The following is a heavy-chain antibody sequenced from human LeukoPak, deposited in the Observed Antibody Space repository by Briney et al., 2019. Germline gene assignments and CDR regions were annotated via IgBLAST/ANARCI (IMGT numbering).Heavy chain of an antibody. D-gene: IGHD4-11*01. CDR2: IKQDGSEK. CDR3: ARQMTTVPCLDY. Sequence: GGSLRLSCAASGFTFSSYAMSWVRQAPGKGLEWVANIKQDGSEKYYVDSVKGRFTISRDNAKNSLYLQMNSLRAEDTAVYYCARQMTTVPCLDYWGQGTLVTVSS. J-gene: IGHJ4*02. V-gene: IGHV3-7*01. CDR1: GFTFSSYA.